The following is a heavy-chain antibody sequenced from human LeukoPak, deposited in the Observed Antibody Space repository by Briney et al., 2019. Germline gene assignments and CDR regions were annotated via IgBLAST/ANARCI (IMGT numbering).Heavy chain of an antibody. V-gene: IGHV6-1*01. CDR3: ARGGSYGYYYYYYMDV. D-gene: IGHD5-18*01. J-gene: IGHJ6*03. Sequence: SQTLSLTCAISGDSVSSNSAARNWIRQSPSRGLEWLGRTYYRSKWYNDYAVSVKSRITINPDTSKNQFSLQLNSVTPEDAAVYYCARGGSYGYYYYYYMDVWGKGTTVTVSS. CDR1: GDSVSSNSAA. CDR2: TYYRSKWYN.